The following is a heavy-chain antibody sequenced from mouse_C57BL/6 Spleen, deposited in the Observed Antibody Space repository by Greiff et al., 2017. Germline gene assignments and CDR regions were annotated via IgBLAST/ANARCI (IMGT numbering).Heavy chain of an antibody. CDR2: IHPNSGST. CDR3: AGDYGSRGAMDY. J-gene: IGHJ4*01. D-gene: IGHD1-1*01. CDR1: GYTFTSYW. V-gene: IGHV1-64*01. Sequence: QVQLQQPGAELVKPGASVKLSCKASGYTFTSYWMHWVKQRPGQGLEWIGMIHPNSGSTNYNEKFKSKATLTVNKSSSTAYMQLSILTSEDSAVXYYAGDYGSRGAMDYWGQGTSVTVSS.